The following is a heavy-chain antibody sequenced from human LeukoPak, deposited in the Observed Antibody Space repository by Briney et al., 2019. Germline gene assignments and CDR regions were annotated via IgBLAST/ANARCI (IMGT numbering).Heavy chain of an antibody. Sequence: ASVKVSCKASGYTFTSYYMHWVRQAPGQRLEWMGIINPSGGSTSYAQKFQGRVTMTRDTSTSTVYMELSSLRSEDTAVYYCARDAIDDSSGYMFGFDYWGQGTLVTVSS. CDR1: GYTFTSYY. D-gene: IGHD3-22*01. J-gene: IGHJ4*02. V-gene: IGHV1-46*01. CDR3: ARDAIDDSSGYMFGFDY. CDR2: INPSGGST.